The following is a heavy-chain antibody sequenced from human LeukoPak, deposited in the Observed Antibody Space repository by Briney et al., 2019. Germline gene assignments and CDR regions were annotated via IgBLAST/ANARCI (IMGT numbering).Heavy chain of an antibody. J-gene: IGHJ6*03. CDR1: GGSFSGYY. V-gene: IGHV4-59*01. CDR3: ARGILGYCSSTSCYRDDYYYYMDV. CDR2: IYYSGST. Sequence: SETLSLTCAVYGGSFSGYYWSWIRQPPGKGLEWIGYIYYSGSTNYNPSLKSRVTISVDTSKNQFSLKLSSMTAADTAVYYCARGILGYCSSTSCYRDDYYYYMDVWGKGTTVTVSS. D-gene: IGHD2-2*01.